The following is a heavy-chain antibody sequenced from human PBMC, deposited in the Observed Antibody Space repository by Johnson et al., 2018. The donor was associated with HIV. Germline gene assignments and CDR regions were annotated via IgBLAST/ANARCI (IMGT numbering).Heavy chain of an antibody. CDR2: IWYDGNNK. Sequence: VQLMESGGGAVRPGRSLRLSCAVSGFTFSSYGMHWVRQAPGKGLEWVAVIWYDGNNKYYADSVKGRFPISRDNSKNTLYLQMNSLRAEDTAVYYCAKSPAKDHGGNSGAFDIWGQGTLVTVSS. J-gene: IGHJ3*02. CDR1: GFTFSSYG. CDR3: AKSPAKDHGGNSGAFDI. D-gene: IGHD4-23*01. V-gene: IGHV3-33*06.